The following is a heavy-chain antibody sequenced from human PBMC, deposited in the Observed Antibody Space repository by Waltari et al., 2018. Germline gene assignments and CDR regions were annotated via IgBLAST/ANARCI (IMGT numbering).Heavy chain of an antibody. CDR3: ARVGSTPHTVVLAFDI. V-gene: IGHV4-4*07. J-gene: IGHJ3*02. CDR2: IYTSGST. D-gene: IGHD2-8*02. CDR1: GGSISSYY. Sequence: QVQLQESGPGLVKPSETLCLTCTVSGGSISSYYWSWIRQPAGKGLEWIGRIYTSGSTNYNPALKRRVHMSVDTSKNQFSLKLSAVTAADTAVYYCARVGSTPHTVVLAFDIWGQGTMVTVSS.